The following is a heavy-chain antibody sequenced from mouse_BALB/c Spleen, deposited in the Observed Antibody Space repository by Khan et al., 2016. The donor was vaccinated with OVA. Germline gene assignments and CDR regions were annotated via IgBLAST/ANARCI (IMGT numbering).Heavy chain of an antibody. Sequence: VQLKESGPGLVKPSQSLSLTCTVTGYSITRDYAWNWIRQFPGNKLEWMGYITNSGSTNYNPSLKSRISITRDTSKHHFFLQLNSVTTEDTATYYCASELGRYYAMDYWGQGTSVTVSS. CDR1: GYSITRDYA. V-gene: IGHV3-2*02. CDR3: ASELGRYYAMDY. CDR2: ITNSGST. D-gene: IGHD4-1*01. J-gene: IGHJ4*01.